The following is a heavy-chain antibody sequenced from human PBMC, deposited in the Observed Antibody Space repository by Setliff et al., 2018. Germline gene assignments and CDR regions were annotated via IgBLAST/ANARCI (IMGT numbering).Heavy chain of an antibody. Sequence: LSLTCTVSGGSVGSDFSYWTWIRQPAGKGPEWIGQIYTTWSTNYSPSLRSRATISLDASKNQFSLSLTSVTAADTAVYYCARVTGFFYVDAWGKGTTVTVSS. CDR1: GGSVGSDFSY. J-gene: IGHJ6*03. CDR3: ARVTGFFYVDA. V-gene: IGHV4-61*09. CDR2: IYTTWST.